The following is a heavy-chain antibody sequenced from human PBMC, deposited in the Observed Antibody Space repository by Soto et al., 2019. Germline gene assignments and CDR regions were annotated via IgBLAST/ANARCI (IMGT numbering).Heavy chain of an antibody. J-gene: IGHJ3*01. CDR3: AKRPPNLGRALP. V-gene: IGHV3-23*01. Sequence: TGGSLRLSCTASGFTFSSYAMSWVRQAPGKGLEWVSAISGSGGSTYYADSVKGRFTISRDNSKNTLYLQMNSLRAEDTAVYYCAKRPPNLGRALPWGQGTMVTVSS. CDR1: GFTFSSYA. CDR2: ISGSGGST. D-gene: IGHD3-10*01.